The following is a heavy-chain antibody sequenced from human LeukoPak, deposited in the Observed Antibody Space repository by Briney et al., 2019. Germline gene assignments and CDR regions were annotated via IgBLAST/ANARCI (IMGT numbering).Heavy chain of an antibody. J-gene: IGHJ6*03. Sequence: GYSVKLSCKAVGYIFTSYGTSWVRQAPGQGLEWMGWIHAYNGNTNYAQKLHGRVTMTTDTSTSTAYMELRSLRSDDTAVYCCARAPYYYGSGRWYYYYMDVWGKGTTVTISS. CDR3: ARAPYYYGSGRWYYYYMDV. CDR2: IHAYNGNT. CDR1: GYIFTSYG. V-gene: IGHV1-18*01. D-gene: IGHD3-10*01.